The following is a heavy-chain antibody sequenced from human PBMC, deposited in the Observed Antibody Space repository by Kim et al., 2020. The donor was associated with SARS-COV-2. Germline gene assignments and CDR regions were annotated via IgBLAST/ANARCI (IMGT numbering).Heavy chain of an antibody. V-gene: IGHV4-34*01. CDR2: INHSGST. CDR1: GGSFSGYY. D-gene: IGHD6-13*01. CDR3: ARGHLLYSSSWYPADY. Sequence: SETLSLTCAVYGGSFSGYYWSWIRQPPGKGLEWIGEINHSGSTNYNPSLKSRVTISVDTSKNQFSLKLSSVTAADTAVYYCARGHLLYSSSWYPADYWGQGTLVTVSS. J-gene: IGHJ4*02.